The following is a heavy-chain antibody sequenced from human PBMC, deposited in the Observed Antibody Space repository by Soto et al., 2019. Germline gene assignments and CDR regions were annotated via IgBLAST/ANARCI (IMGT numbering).Heavy chain of an antibody. CDR3: ARGKIIGP. CDR1: GGSISTYY. Sequence: QVQLQESGPGLVKPSETLSLTCTVSGGSISTYYWTWIRQPPGKGLEWIGYVHYSGTTNYNPSLKCRVTMSVDTSKNQFSLKLRSVTAADTAVYYCARGKIIGPWGQGTLVTVSS. J-gene: IGHJ5*02. V-gene: IGHV4-59*01. CDR2: VHYSGTT. D-gene: IGHD3-3*01.